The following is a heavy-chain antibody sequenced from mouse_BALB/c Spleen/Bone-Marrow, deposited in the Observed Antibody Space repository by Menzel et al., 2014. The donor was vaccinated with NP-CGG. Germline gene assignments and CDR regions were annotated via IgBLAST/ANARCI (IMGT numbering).Heavy chain of an antibody. CDR3: ARGDYYGSSFYWYFDV. CDR1: GFTFSSYA. Sequence: EVHLVESGGGLVKPGGSLKLSCAASGFTFSSYAMSWVRQTPEKRLDWVASISSGGSTYYPDSVKGRFTISRDNARNILYLQMSSLRSEDTAMYYCARGDYYGSSFYWYFDVWGAGTTVTVSS. J-gene: IGHJ1*01. V-gene: IGHV5-6-5*01. D-gene: IGHD1-1*01. CDR2: ISSGGST.